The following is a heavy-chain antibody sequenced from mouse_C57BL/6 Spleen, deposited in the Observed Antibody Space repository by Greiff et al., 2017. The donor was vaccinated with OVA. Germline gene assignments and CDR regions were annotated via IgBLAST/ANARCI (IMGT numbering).Heavy chain of an antibody. CDR3: ARDGSSPFAD. J-gene: IGHJ3*01. D-gene: IGHD1-1*01. Sequence: VQRVESGAELVKPGASVKISCKASGYAFRSYWMNWVKQRPGKGLEWIGQIYPGDGDTNYNGKFKGKATLTADKSSSTAYMQLSSLTSEDSAVYFCARDGSSPFADWGQGTLVTVSA. CDR2: IYPGDGDT. V-gene: IGHV1-80*01. CDR1: GYAFRSYW.